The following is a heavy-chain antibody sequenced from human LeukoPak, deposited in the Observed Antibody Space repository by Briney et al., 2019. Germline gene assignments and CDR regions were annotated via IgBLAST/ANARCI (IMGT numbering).Heavy chain of an antibody. CDR2: ISSSSSYI. V-gene: IGHV3-21*01. J-gene: IGHJ4*02. Sequence: GGSLRLSCAASGFTFSSYSMNWVRQAPGKGLEWVSSISSSSSYIYYADSVKGRFTISRDNAKNSLYLQMNSLRAEDTAVYYCARGAPVLRYFDWLLLTLKLDYWGQGTLVTVSS. D-gene: IGHD3-9*01. CDR3: ARGAPVLRYFDWLLLTLKLDY. CDR1: GFTFSSYS.